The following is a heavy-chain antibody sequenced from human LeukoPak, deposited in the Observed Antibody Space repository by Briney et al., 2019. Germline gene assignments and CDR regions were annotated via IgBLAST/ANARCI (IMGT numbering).Heavy chain of an antibody. CDR2: ISYDGSKE. V-gene: IGHV3-30-3*01. Sequence: PGRSLRLSCAASGFTFRNYAMHWVRQAPGKGLEWVTIISYDGSKEYDADSVKGRFTVSKDNSRNTLYLQMNSLRTEDTAVCYCARVSSSGWYNDYWGQGTLVTVSS. CDR3: ARVSSSGWYNDY. D-gene: IGHD6-19*01. CDR1: GFTFRNYA. J-gene: IGHJ4*02.